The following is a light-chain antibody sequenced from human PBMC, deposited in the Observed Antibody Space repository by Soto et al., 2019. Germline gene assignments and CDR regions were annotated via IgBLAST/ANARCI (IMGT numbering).Light chain of an antibody. J-gene: IGKJ4*01. CDR1: QSARSN. CDR3: HQYNSWPLT. Sequence: DILMTQSPATLSVSPGETATLSCRASQSARSNLAWYQQKPGQGPRLLIYGASTRATDVPARFNGSGSGTEFTLSISSVQSEDFAISYCHQYNSWPLTFGGGTKVEIK. CDR2: GAS. V-gene: IGKV3-15*01.